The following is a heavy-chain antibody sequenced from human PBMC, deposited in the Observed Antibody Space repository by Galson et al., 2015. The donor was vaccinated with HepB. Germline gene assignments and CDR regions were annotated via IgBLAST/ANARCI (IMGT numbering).Heavy chain of an antibody. J-gene: IGHJ6*02. V-gene: IGHV3-74*01. CDR2: INSDGSST. CDR3: ARDHVATIMEDYYYYYYYGMDV. Sequence: SLRLSCAASGFTFSSYWMHWVRQAPGKGLVWVSRINSDGSSTSYADSVKGRFTFSRDNAKNTLYLQMNSLRAEDTAVYYCARDHVATIMEDYYYYYYYGMDVWGQGTTVTVSS. CDR1: GFTFSSYW. D-gene: IGHD5-12*01.